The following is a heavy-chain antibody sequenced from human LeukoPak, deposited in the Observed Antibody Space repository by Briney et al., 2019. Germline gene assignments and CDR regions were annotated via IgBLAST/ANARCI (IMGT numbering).Heavy chain of an antibody. Sequence: GASVKVSCKASGYTFTNYDINWVRQATGQGLEWTGWMNPNNGNTGYAQKFQGRVTMTRNTSISTAYMELSSLRSEDTAVYYCAAQLPSDYWGQGTLVTVSS. J-gene: IGHJ4*02. D-gene: IGHD2-2*01. CDR1: GYTFTNYD. V-gene: IGHV1-8*01. CDR3: AAQLPSDY. CDR2: MNPNNGNT.